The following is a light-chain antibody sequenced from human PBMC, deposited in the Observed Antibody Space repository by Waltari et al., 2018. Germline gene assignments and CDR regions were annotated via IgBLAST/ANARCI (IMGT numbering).Light chain of an antibody. CDR2: GRN. CDR1: TLRKFY. CDR3: NSRDGSGTHMGNV. Sequence: SSELTQDPAVSVALGQTVTITCQGDTLRKFYATWYQQKPGQAPVIVISGRNNRPSGIPDRFSASRSGKIASLTISGAQAEDEADYYCNSRDGSGTHMGNVFGPGTKVTVL. J-gene: IGLJ1*01. V-gene: IGLV3-19*01.